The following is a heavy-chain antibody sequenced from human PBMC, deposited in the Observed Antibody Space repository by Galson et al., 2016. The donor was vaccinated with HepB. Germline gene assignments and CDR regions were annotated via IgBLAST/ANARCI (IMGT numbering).Heavy chain of an antibody. CDR1: GFSFSDYS. CDR3: VREAYYFDRSGSYYYFDY. Sequence: SLRLSCAASGFSFSDYSLNWVRQAPGKGLEWLSYINAPGSTVYYADSVKGRFTVSRDNAKNSQFLQMDNLRDEDTAIYYCVREAYYFDRSGSYYYFDYWGQGTLVTVSS. D-gene: IGHD2/OR15-2a*01. V-gene: IGHV3-48*02. J-gene: IGHJ4*01. CDR2: INAPGSTV.